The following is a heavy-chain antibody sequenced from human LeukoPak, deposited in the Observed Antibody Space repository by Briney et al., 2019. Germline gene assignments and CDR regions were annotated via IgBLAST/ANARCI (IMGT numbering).Heavy chain of an antibody. Sequence: SVKVSCKASGGTFSSYAISWVRQAPGQGLEWMGGIIPIFGTANYAQKFQGRVTITADKSTSTAYMELSSLRSEDTAGYYCARELWREHAFDIWGQGTMVTVSS. J-gene: IGHJ3*02. V-gene: IGHV1-69*06. CDR2: IIPIFGTA. D-gene: IGHD5-18*01. CDR1: GGTFSSYA. CDR3: ARELWREHAFDI.